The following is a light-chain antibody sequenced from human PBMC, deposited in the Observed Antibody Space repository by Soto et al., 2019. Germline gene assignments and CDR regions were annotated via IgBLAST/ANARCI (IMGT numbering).Light chain of an antibody. CDR1: QSVGTS. CDR3: QQRYSFPLT. CDR2: AAS. J-gene: IGKJ3*01. V-gene: IGKV3-11*01. Sequence: DIVLTQSPATLSLSPGERASLSCRASQSVGTSLAWYQQRPGQAPRLLLSAASTRATGIPARFSGSGTGTDFTLTISGLQPEDVATYYCQQRYSFPLTFGPGTKVHMK.